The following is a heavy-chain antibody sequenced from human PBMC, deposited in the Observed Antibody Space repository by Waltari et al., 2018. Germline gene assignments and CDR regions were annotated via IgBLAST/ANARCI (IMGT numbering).Heavy chain of an antibody. CDR3: ARVACSSTSCYTGGQAFDI. D-gene: IGHD2-2*02. V-gene: IGHV4-38-2*01. CDR1: GYSISRGYY. J-gene: IGHJ3*02. CDR2: IYHSGST. Sequence: QVQLQESGPGLVKPSETLSLTCAVSGYSISRGYYWGWIRQPPGKGLEWIGSIYHSGSTYYNPSLKSRVTISVDTSKNQFSLKLSSVTAADTAVYYCARVACSSTSCYTGGQAFDIWGQGTMVTVSS.